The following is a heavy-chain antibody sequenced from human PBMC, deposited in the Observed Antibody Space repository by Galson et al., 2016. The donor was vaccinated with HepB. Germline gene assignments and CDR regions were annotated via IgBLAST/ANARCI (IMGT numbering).Heavy chain of an antibody. CDR2: IFFTGGT. CDR1: GGSISSGGYY. CDR3: ASRFGSSSGDYFDY. J-gene: IGHJ4*02. V-gene: IGHV4-31*03. D-gene: IGHD6-6*01. Sequence: TLSLTCTVSGGSISSGGYYWSWIRQHPGEGLEWIGYIFFTGGTYYNPYNPSLKSRVSISVDTSKSQVSLNLNSVTAADTAVYFCASRFGSSSGDYFDYWGQGTLVTVSS.